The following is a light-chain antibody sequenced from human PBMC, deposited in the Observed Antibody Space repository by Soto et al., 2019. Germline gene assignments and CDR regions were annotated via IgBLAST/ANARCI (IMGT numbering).Light chain of an antibody. V-gene: IGKV2-28*01. CDR3: MQGLQPMYT. CDR2: LAS. Sequence: DIVMTQSPLSLSVTPGEPASISCRSSQSLLHSNGYNFLDWYLQKPGQSPQLLIYLASERASGVPDRFSGSGSGTDFTLKISRVEAEDVGIYFCMQGLQPMYTFGQGTKLEVK. CDR1: QSLLHSNGYNF. J-gene: IGKJ2*01.